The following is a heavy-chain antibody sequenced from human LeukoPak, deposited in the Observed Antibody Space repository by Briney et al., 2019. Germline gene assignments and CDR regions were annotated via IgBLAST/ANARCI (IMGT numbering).Heavy chain of an antibody. D-gene: IGHD1-1*01. J-gene: IGHJ4*02. Sequence: GGSLRHSCAASGFTFSSHGMHWVRPIPGKGLVWVAVISPDGRAADYADSGKGRFRVSKDNAKNTLYLQLSGLRVEDTAFSYCARGATTWKGVDYGSQGTLVTVSS. V-gene: IGHV3-74*01. CDR3: ARGATTWKGVDY. CDR2: ISPDGRAA. CDR1: GFTFSSHG.